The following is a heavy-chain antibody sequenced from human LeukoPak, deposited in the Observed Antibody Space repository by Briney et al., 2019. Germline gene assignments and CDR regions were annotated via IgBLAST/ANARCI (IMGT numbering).Heavy chain of an antibody. V-gene: IGHV4-4*07. D-gene: IGHD2-2*01. CDR3: ARERIVVVSAAIPIYYYYMDV. CDR2: IYTSGST. J-gene: IGHJ6*03. Sequence: KPSETLSLTCTVSGGSISSYYWGWIRQPAGKGLEWIGRIYTSGSTNYNPSLKSRVTMSVDTSKNHFSLKLSSVTAADTAVYYCARERIVVVSAAIPIYYYYMDVWGKGTTATVSS. CDR1: GGSISSYY.